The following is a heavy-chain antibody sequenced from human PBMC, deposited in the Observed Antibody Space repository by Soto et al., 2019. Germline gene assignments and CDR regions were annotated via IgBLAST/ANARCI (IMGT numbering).Heavy chain of an antibody. CDR1: GFTVSSNY. D-gene: IGHD1-26*01. V-gene: IGHV3-53*01. CDR2: IYSGGST. J-gene: IGHJ3*02. CDR3: ARTEWEKLPVLGAFDI. Sequence: GGSLRLSCAASGFTVSSNYMSWVRQAPGKGLEWVSVIYSGGSTYYADSVKGRFTISRDNSKNTLYLQMNSLRAEDTAVYYCARTEWEKLPVLGAFDIWGQGTMVTVSS.